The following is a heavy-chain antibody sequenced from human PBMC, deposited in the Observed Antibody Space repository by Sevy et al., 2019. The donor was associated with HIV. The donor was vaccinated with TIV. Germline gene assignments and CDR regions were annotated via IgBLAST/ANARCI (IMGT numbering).Heavy chain of an antibody. V-gene: IGHV1-24*01. CDR2: FDPEDGET. Sequence: ASVKVSCKVSGYTLTELSMHWVRQAPGKGLEWMGGFDPEDGETIYAQKFQGRVTMTEDTSTDTDYMELSSLRSEDTAVYYCATSRSAIFLGKRDAFDIWGQGTMVTVSS. J-gene: IGHJ3*02. D-gene: IGHD3-9*01. CDR1: GYTLTELS. CDR3: ATSRSAIFLGKRDAFDI.